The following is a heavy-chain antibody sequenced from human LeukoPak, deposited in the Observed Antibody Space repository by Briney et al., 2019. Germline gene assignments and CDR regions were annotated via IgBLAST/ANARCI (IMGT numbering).Heavy chain of an antibody. CDR2: ISGSGGST. D-gene: IGHD1-26*01. V-gene: IGHV3-23*01. CDR3: AKTVQSGNYPTFFDY. CDR1: GFTFSNYA. J-gene: IGHJ4*02. Sequence: RGSLRLSCAASGFTFSNYAMSWVHQAPGKGLQWVSAISGSGGSTYYADSVKGRFPISRDNSKNTLYLQMNSLRAEDMAVYYCAKTVQSGNYPTFFDYWGQGTLVTVSS.